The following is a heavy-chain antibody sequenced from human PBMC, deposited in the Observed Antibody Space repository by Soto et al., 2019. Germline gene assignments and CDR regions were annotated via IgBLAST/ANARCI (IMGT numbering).Heavy chain of an antibody. CDR1: GYAFTSYV. D-gene: IGHD6-19*01. Sequence: QVQLVQSGAEVKKPGASVKVSCRASGYAFTSYVISWVRQAPAQGLEWMGWISAYNGNTNFAQKLQGRVTMTTDTSTSTAYMELRSLRSDDTAVYYCPRVVATVAGPYGMDVWGQGTTVTVSS. J-gene: IGHJ6*02. CDR2: ISAYNGNT. CDR3: PRVVATVAGPYGMDV. V-gene: IGHV1-18*01.